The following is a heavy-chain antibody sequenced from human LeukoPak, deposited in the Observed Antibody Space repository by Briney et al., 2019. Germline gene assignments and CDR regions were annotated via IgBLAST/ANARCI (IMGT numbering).Heavy chain of an antibody. CDR1: GFTFSSYS. J-gene: IGHJ4*02. Sequence: GGSLRLSCAASGFTFSSYSMSWVRQAPGKGLEWVSAISGSGGSTYYADSVKGRFTISRDNSKNTLYLQMNSLRAEDTAVYYCARDGPTSQWQGADYWGQGTLVTVSS. CDR3: ARDGPTSQWQGADY. D-gene: IGHD6-19*01. CDR2: ISGSGGST. V-gene: IGHV3-23*01.